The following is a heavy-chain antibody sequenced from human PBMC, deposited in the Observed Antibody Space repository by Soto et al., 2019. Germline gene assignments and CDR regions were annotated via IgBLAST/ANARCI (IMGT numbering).Heavy chain of an antibody. D-gene: IGHD6-19*01. J-gene: IGHJ5*02. CDR3: ARDPISVAGNNWFDP. CDR1: GGTFSSYA. Sequence: QVQLVQSGAEVKKPGSSVKVSCKASGGTFSSYAISWVRQAPGQGLEWMGGIIPIFGTANYAQKFQGRVTITAVDPTSTPYIEQSSRSTEDTAVYYCARDPISVAGNNWFDPWGQGTLVTVSS. CDR2: IIPIFGTA. V-gene: IGHV1-69*12.